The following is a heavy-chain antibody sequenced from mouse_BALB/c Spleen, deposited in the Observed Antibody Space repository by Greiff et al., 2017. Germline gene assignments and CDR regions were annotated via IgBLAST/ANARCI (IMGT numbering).Heavy chain of an antibody. V-gene: IGHV14-3*02. Sequence: EVQLQQSGAELVKPGASVKLSCTASGFNIKDTYMHWVKQRPEQGLEWIGRIDPANGNTKYDPKFQGKATITADKSSSTAYMQLSSLTSEDSAVYYCARDAHEDAMDYWGQGTSVTVSS. J-gene: IGHJ4*01. CDR1: GFNIKDTY. CDR2: IDPANGNT. CDR3: ARDAHEDAMDY.